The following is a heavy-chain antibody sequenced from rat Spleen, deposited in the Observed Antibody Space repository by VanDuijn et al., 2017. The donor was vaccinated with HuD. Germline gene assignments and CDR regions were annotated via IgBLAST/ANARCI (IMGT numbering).Heavy chain of an antibody. CDR2: ISTGGGST. V-gene: IGHV5S13*01. D-gene: IGHD4-1*01. CDR1: GLTFSNYY. Sequence: EVQLVESGGGLVQPGRSLKLSCAASGLTFSNYYMAWVRQAPTKGLEWVAYISTGGGSTYYRDSVKGRFTISRDNAKNTQYLQMDSLRSEDTATYYCARHVVTGQYVLDAWGQGASVTVSA. J-gene: IGHJ4*01. CDR3: ARHVVTGQYVLDA.